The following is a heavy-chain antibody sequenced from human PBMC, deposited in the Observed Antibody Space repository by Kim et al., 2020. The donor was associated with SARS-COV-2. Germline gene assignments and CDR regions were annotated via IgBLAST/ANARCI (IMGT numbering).Heavy chain of an antibody. D-gene: IGHD3-3*01. J-gene: IGHJ6*02. V-gene: IGHV3-7*01. CDR3: ARDTTIFGVVPYYYYYYGMDV. Sequence: GGSLRLSCAASGFTFSSYWMSWVRQAPGKGLEWVANIKQDGSEKYYVDSVKGRFTISRDNAKNSLYLQMNSLIAEDTAVYYCARDTTIFGVVPYYYYYYGMDVWGQGTTVTVSS. CDR1: GFTFSSYW. CDR2: IKQDGSEK.